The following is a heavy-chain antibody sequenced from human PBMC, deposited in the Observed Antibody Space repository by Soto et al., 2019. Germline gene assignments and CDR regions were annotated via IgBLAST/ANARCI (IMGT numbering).Heavy chain of an antibody. CDR1: GFTFASDG. J-gene: IGHJ4*02. Sequence: QVQLVESGGGVVQPGRSLRLSCTASGFTFASDGMHWVRQAPGKGLEWVAVVSYDGSKVFHADSVRGRFTISRDNSKNTLYLQMNDRRPEDTAVYYCVKDRRFTWSFDCWGQGALVTVSS. V-gene: IGHV3-30*18. D-gene: IGHD2-8*02. CDR3: VKDRRFTWSFDC. CDR2: VSYDGSKV.